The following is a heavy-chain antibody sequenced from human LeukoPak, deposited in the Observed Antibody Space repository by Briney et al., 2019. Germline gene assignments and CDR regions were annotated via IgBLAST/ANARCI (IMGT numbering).Heavy chain of an antibody. V-gene: IGHV3-74*01. J-gene: IGHJ4*02. Sequence: PGGSLRLSCAASGFTFSSYWMHWVRHAPGKGLVGVSRIDPDGGSITYADSVRGRFTISRDNAKNTLYLQMNSLRAEDTGVYYCAREDSGIDYWGQGTLVTVSS. CDR2: IDPDGGSI. CDR3: AREDSGIDY. CDR1: GFTFSSYW.